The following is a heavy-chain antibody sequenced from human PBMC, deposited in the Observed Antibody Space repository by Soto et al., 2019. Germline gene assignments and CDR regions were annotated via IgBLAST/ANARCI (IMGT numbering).Heavy chain of an antibody. Sequence: SVKVSCKASGGTFSSYAISWVRQAPGQGLEWMGGIIPIFGTANYAQKFQGRVTITADKSTSTAYMELSSLRSEDTAVYYCARVPNWNYGGYNWFDPWGQGTLVTVSS. V-gene: IGHV1-69*06. CDR3: ARVPNWNYGGYNWFDP. CDR1: GGTFSSYA. CDR2: IIPIFGTA. D-gene: IGHD1-7*01. J-gene: IGHJ5*02.